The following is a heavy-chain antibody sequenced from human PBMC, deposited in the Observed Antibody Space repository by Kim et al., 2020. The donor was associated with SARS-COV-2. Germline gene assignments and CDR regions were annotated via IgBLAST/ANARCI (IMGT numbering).Heavy chain of an antibody. CDR2: IKEDGSEK. CDR1: GFTFSRYW. D-gene: IGHD2-2*01. V-gene: IGHV3-7*01. Sequence: GGSLRLSCAASGFTFSRYWMSWVRQAPGKGLEWVANIKEDGSEKYSVDSVKGRFTISRDNAKNSLYLQMNSLRAEDTAVYYCAIGLLGGYCSTTSCYSDYWGQGTLVTVSS. J-gene: IGHJ4*02. CDR3: AIGLLGGYCSTTSCYSDY.